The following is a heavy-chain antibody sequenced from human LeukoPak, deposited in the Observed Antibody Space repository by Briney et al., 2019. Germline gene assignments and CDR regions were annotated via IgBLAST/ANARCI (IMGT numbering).Heavy chain of an antibody. CDR1: GGSVSSNNYY. CDR3: ARAFDSSGYYHFDY. CDR2: IYYSGST. V-gene: IGHV4-61*01. D-gene: IGHD3-22*01. Sequence: SETLSLTCTVSGGSVSSNNYYWSWIRQPPGKGLEWIGYIYYSGSTNYNPSLKSRVTISVDTSKNQFSLKLSSVTAADTAVYYCARAFDSSGYYHFDYWGQGTLVTVSS. J-gene: IGHJ4*02.